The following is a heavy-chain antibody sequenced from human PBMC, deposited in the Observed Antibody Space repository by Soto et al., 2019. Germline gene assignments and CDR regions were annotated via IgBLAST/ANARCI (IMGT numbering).Heavy chain of an antibody. CDR3: ARGKYIGSYYFDS. CDR1: GFTFGDYW. CDR2: VDSDGNGA. J-gene: IGHJ4*02. D-gene: IGHD1-26*01. Sequence: PGGSLRLSCEVSGFTFGDYWMHWVRQAPGKGLEWVSRVDSDGNGATYADSVRGRFTISRDNAKNTLYLQITGLGVEDTAMYYCARGKYIGSYYFDSWGQGTPVTSPQ. V-gene: IGHV3-74*01.